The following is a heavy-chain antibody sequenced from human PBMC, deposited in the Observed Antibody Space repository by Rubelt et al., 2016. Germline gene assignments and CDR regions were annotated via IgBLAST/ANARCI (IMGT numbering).Heavy chain of an antibody. CDR3: AARHGTQTYGAFDL. CDR1: GHNFIGYH. D-gene: IGHD6-13*01. CDR2: ITSSGGST. J-gene: IGHJ3*01. V-gene: IGHV1-46*01. Sequence: QEQLVQSGAEVRKPGASVSISCKPSGHNFIGYHIPWVRQAPGQGLEWMGIITSSGGSTSYAQKCQGRVSLTRDTLELNSLRPEDTAVYFCAARHGTQTYGAFDLWGQGTKVTVSS.